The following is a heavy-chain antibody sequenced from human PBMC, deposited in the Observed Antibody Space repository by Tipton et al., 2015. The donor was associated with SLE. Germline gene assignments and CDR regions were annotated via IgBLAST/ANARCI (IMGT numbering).Heavy chain of an antibody. V-gene: IGHV4-61*02. CDR2: VYTSGST. CDR1: GGSISSGNYY. J-gene: IGHJ3*02. CDR3: ARGGLGFCTSGTCYDVTDI. D-gene: IGHD2-2*01. Sequence: TLSLTCTVSGGSISSGNYYWSWIRQPAGKGLEWIGRVYTSGSTNFNPSLRSRVTISRDTSKNQFSVKLSSVTAADTAIYYCARGGLGFCTSGTCYDVTDIWGQGTMVTVSS.